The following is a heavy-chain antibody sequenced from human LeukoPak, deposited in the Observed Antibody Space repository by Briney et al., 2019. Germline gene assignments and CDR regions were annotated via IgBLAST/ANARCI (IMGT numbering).Heavy chain of an antibody. V-gene: IGHV3-33*01. J-gene: IGHJ6*02. D-gene: IGHD4-17*01. CDR3: ARDLMTTVTTYYYYGMDV. Sequence: GGSLRLSCAASGFTFSSYGMHWVRQAPGKGLEWVAVIWYDGSNKYYADSVKGRFTISRDNSKNTLYLQMNSPRAEDTAVYYCARDLMTTVTTYYYYGMDVWGQGTTVTVSS. CDR1: GFTFSSYG. CDR2: IWYDGSNK.